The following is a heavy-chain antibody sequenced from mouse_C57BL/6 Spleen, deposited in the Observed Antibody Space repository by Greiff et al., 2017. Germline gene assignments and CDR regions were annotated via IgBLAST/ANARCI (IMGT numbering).Heavy chain of an antibody. CDR2: ISDGGSYT. CDR3: ARDRGLLRYFDV. J-gene: IGHJ1*03. V-gene: IGHV5-4*01. CDR1: GFTFSSYA. D-gene: IGHD2-13*01. Sequence: EVHLMESGGGLVKPGGSLKLSCAASGFTFSSYAMSWVRQTPEKRLEWVATISDGGSYTYYPDNVKGRFTISRDNAKNNLYLQMSHLKSEDTAMYYCARDRGLLRYFDVWGTGTTVTVSS.